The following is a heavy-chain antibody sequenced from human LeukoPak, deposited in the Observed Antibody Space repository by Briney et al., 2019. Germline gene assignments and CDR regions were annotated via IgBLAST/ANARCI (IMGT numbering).Heavy chain of an antibody. V-gene: IGHV3-23*01. J-gene: IGHJ4*02. D-gene: IGHD4-11*01. CDR1: GVTFSSYD. CDR2: ISESGVST. CDR3: AKSKTR. Sequence: GGSLRLSCAASGVTFSSYDMTWVRQAPGKGLEWVSTISESGVSTYYADSVKGLFTISRDNSNNTLYLQMNILRAEDTALYYCAKSKTRWGQGTLVTVS.